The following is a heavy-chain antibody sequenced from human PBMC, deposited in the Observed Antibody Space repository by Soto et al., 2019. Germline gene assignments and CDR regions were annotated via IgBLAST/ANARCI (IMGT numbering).Heavy chain of an antibody. D-gene: IGHD1-26*01. V-gene: IGHV4-59*01. Sequence: PSETLSLTCTVSGGSISSYYWSWIRQPPGKGLEWIGYIYYSGSTNYNPSLKSRVTISVDTSKNQFSLKLSSVTAADTAVYYCARDMPLGGSYYYYYYGMDVWGQGTTVTVSS. CDR1: GGSISSYY. CDR3: ARDMPLGGSYYYYYYGMDV. CDR2: IYYSGST. J-gene: IGHJ6*02.